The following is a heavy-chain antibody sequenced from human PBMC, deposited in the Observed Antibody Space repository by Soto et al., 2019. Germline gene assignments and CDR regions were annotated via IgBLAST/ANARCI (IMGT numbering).Heavy chain of an antibody. CDR1: GNSISNYY. CDR3: AGSVPYSSSSFNY. V-gene: IGHV4-4*07. J-gene: IGHJ4*02. CDR2: MYTTGST. Sequence: QVQLQESGPGLVKPSETLSLTCIVSGNSISNYYWNWIRQPAGKGLEWIGRMYTTGSTNYNPSLKSRGTMSVDTSKNLFSLKLSSVTAADTAVYYCAGSVPYSSSSFNYWGQGTLVTVSS. D-gene: IGHD6-6*01.